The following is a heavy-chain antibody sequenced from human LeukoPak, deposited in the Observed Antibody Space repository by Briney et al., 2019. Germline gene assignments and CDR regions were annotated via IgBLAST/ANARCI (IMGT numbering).Heavy chain of an antibody. Sequence: ASVKVSCKASGYTFTSYYMHWVRQAPGQGLEWMAIINPSGGSTSYAQKFQGRVTTTRDTSTSTVYMELSSLRSEDTAVYYCARGPPYYYDSSGYYRVFDYWGQGTLVTVCS. CDR1: GYTFTSYY. J-gene: IGHJ4*02. CDR2: INPSGGST. V-gene: IGHV1-46*01. D-gene: IGHD3-22*01. CDR3: ARGPPYYYDSSGYYRVFDY.